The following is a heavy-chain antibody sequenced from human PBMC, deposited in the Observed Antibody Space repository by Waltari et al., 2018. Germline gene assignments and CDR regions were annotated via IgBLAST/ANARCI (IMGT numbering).Heavy chain of an antibody. CDR2: IYYSGST. V-gene: IGHV4-59*01. CDR1: GGSISSYY. Sequence: QVQLQESGPGLVKPSETLSLTCTVSGGSISSYYWSWIRQPPGKGLEWIGYIYYSGSTNDNPSLKSRVTISVDTSKNQFSLKLSSVTAADTAVYYCARDHCSSTSCYSYFDYWGQGTLVTVSS. CDR3: ARDHCSSTSCYSYFDY. D-gene: IGHD2-2*02. J-gene: IGHJ4*02.